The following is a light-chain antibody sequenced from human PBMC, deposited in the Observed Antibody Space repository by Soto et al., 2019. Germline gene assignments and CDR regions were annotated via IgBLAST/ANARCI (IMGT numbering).Light chain of an antibody. Sequence: QSVLTQPPSVSGAPGKRVTISCTGSSSNIGAGYDVHWYQQLPGTAPKLLIYCNSNRPSGVPDRFSGSKSGTSASLAITGLQAEDEADYYCQSYDSSLSGSVVFGGGTKLTVL. CDR3: QSYDSSLSGSVV. CDR2: CNS. CDR1: SSNIGAGYD. V-gene: IGLV1-40*01. J-gene: IGLJ2*01.